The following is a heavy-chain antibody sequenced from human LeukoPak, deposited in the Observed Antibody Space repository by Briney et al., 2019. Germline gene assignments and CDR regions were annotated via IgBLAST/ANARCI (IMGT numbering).Heavy chain of an antibody. Sequence: EGSLRLSCVASGFTFSNYWMNWVRQAPGKGLEWVANIKQDGSEKYYVDSVKGRFTISRDNAKNSLYLQMNSLRAEDTAVYYCARGSQNAFDIWGQGTMVTVSS. CDR2: IKQDGSEK. CDR1: GFTFSNYW. V-gene: IGHV3-7*01. J-gene: IGHJ3*02. CDR3: ARGSQNAFDI.